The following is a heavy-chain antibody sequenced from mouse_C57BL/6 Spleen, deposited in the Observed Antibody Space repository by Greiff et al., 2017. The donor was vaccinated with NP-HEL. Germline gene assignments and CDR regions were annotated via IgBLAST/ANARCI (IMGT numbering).Heavy chain of an antibody. CDR1: GYSFTSYY. J-gene: IGHJ2*01. V-gene: IGHV1-66*01. D-gene: IGHD1-1*01. Sequence: QVQLKESGPELVKPGASVKISCKASGYSFTSYYIHWVKQRPGQGLEWIGWIYPGSGNTKYNEKFKGKATLTAETSSSTAYMQLSSLTSEDSAVYYCARDLPAVVDYWGQGTTLTVSS. CDR2: IYPGSGNT. CDR3: ARDLPAVVDY.